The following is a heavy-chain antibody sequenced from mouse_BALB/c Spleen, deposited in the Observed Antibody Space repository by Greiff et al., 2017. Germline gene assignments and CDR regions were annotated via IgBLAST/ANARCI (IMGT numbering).Heavy chain of an antibody. CDR2: ISYSGST. V-gene: IGHV3-2*02. CDR3: ARGGWLLPCFDY. CDR1: GYSITSDYA. D-gene: IGHD2-3*01. Sequence: EVKLVESGPGLVKPSQSLSLTCTVTGYSITSDYAWNWIRQFPGNKLEWMGYISYSGSTSYNPSLKSRISITRDTSKNQFFLQLNSVTTEDTATYYCARGGWLLPCFDYWGQGTTLTVSS. J-gene: IGHJ2*01.